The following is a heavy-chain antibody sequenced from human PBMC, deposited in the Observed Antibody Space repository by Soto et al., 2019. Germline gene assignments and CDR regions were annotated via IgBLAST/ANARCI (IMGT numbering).Heavy chain of an antibody. V-gene: IGHV4-59*08. Sequence: SETLSLTCTVSGGSISSYYWSWIRQPPGKGLEWIGYIYYSGSTNYNPSLKSRVTISVDTSKNQFSLKLSSVTAADTAVYYCARLVTHPPYYYGMDVWGQGTTVTVSS. D-gene: IGHD5-18*01. CDR2: IYYSGST. CDR1: GGSISSYY. J-gene: IGHJ6*02. CDR3: ARLVTHPPYYYGMDV.